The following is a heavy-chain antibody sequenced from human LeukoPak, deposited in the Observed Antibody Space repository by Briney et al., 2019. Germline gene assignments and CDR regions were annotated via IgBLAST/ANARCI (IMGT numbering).Heavy chain of an antibody. Sequence: GGSLRLSCAASGFTFSSYGMHWVRQAPGKGLEWVAFIRYDGSNKYYADSVEGRFTISRDNSKNTLYLQMNSLRAEYTAVYYCARDPGTDGSSWYVLDNWGQGTLVTVSA. V-gene: IGHV3-30*02. J-gene: IGHJ4*02. CDR2: IRYDGSNK. CDR3: ARDPGTDGSSWYVLDN. CDR1: GFTFSSYG. D-gene: IGHD6-13*01.